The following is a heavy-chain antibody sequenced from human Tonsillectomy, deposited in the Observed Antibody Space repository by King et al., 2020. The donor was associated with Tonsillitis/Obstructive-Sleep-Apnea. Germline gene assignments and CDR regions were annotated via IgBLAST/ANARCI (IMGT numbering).Heavy chain of an antibody. CDR2: IYPGDSDT. D-gene: IGHD2-2*01. CDR1: GYSFTSYW. J-gene: IGHJ6*02. V-gene: IGHV5-51*03. Sequence: QLVQSGAEVKKPGESLKISCQGSGYSFTSYWIGWVRQMPGKGLEWMGIIYPGDSDTRYSPSFQGQVTISADKSISTAYLQWSSLKASDTAMYYCARGRGGSVVVPAAGKRNYYYYGMDVWGQGTTVTVSS. CDR3: ARGRGGSVVVPAAGKRNYYYYGMDV.